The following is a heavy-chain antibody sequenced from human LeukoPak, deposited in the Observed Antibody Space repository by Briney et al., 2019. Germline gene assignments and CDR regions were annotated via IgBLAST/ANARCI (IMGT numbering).Heavy chain of an antibody. Sequence: PSATLSLTCTVSGDSISSSSYCWDWIRQPPGKGLEWIGTIDNSTNTHYNPSLKTRITMSVDTSKNQFSLKLNSVTAADTGIYYCARHSRSAYAGYENAFDIWGQGTMVTVSP. CDR2: IDNSTNT. CDR1: GDSISSSSYC. D-gene: IGHD5-12*01. V-gene: IGHV4-39*01. J-gene: IGHJ3*02. CDR3: ARHSRSAYAGYENAFDI.